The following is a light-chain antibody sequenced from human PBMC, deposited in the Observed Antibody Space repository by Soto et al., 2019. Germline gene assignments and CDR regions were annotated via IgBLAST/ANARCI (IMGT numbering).Light chain of an antibody. CDR2: ATS. Sequence: DIQMTQSPPSLSASVGDRVTIACRASQSISTYLNWYQQTPGKAPKLLIYATSNLQSGVPSRFSGSGSGREFTLTISSLQPEDFATYYCQQSYSSPMYTFGQGTNLEIK. J-gene: IGKJ2*01. CDR3: QQSYSSPMYT. V-gene: IGKV1-39*01. CDR1: QSISTY.